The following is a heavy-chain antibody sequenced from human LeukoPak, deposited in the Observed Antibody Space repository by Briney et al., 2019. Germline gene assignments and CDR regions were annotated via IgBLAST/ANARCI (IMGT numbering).Heavy chain of an antibody. CDR3: ARVLRYFDWTKAPFDY. J-gene: IGHJ4*02. D-gene: IGHD3-9*01. CDR1: GFTFSTYN. CDR2: IRSSSSYI. Sequence: GGSLRLSCAASGFTFSTYNMNWVRQGPGKGLEWVSSIRSSSSYIYYADSVKGRFTISRDNAKNSLYLQMNSLRAEDTAVYYCARVLRYFDWTKAPFDYWGQGTLVTVSS. V-gene: IGHV3-21*01.